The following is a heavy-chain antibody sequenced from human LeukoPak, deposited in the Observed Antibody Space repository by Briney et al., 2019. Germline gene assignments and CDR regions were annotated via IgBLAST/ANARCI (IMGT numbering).Heavy chain of an antibody. CDR3: ARVSVEGSSWYGAFDI. J-gene: IGHJ3*02. D-gene: IGHD6-13*01. Sequence: PSETLSLTCTVSGGSISSYYWSWIRQPAGKGLEWIGRIYTSGSTNYNPSLKSRVTMSVDTSKNQFSLKLSSVTAADTAVYYCARVSVEGSSWYGAFDIWGQGTMVTVSS. CDR2: IYTSGST. V-gene: IGHV4-4*07. CDR1: GGSISSYY.